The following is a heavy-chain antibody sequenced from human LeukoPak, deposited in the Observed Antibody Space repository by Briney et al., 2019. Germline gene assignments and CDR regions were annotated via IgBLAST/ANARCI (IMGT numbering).Heavy chain of an antibody. V-gene: IGHV3-30*03. CDR3: VRMDV. Sequence: GGSLRLSCAASGFTFSSYGMHWVRQAPGKGLEWVAVISYDGSKKYYADSVKGRFIISRDNSKNTLYLQMNSLRVEDTAVYYCVRMDVWGQGTTVTVSS. CDR2: ISYDGSKK. J-gene: IGHJ6*02. CDR1: GFTFSSYG.